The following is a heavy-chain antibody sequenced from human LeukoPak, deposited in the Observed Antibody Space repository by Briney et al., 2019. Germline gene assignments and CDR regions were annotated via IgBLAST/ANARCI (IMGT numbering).Heavy chain of an antibody. CDR1: GGSISSGSYY. D-gene: IGHD5-12*01. CDR3: ARTTEGYAGGPGYSYYYYMDV. Sequence: SETLSLTCTVSGGSISSGSYYWSWIRQPAGKGLEWIGRIYTSGNTNYSPSLKSRVTISVDTSKNQVSLKLRSVTAADTAVYYCARTTEGYAGGPGYSYYYYMDVWGKGTTVTTSS. CDR2: IYTSGNT. V-gene: IGHV4-61*02. J-gene: IGHJ6*03.